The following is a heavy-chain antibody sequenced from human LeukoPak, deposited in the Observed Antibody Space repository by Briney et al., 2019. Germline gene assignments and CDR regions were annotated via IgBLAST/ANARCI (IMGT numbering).Heavy chain of an antibody. D-gene: IGHD4-23*01. CDR1: GYTFTGYN. CDR2: INPKSGAT. Sequence: ASVKVSCKASGYTFTGYNMHWVRQAPGQGLEWMGWINPKSGATIFARKFQHRVTLTRDTSINTVYMELSRLRSDDTAFYFCARASFHGNSEAYWGQGTLVTVSS. V-gene: IGHV1-2*07. J-gene: IGHJ4*02. CDR3: ARASFHGNSEAY.